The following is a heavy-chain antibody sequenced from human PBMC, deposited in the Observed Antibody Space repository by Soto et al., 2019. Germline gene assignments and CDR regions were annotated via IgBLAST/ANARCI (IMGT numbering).Heavy chain of an antibody. V-gene: IGHV3-23*01. Sequence: EVQLLESGGGLVQPGGSLSLSCAASAFTFNKYAMSWVRQAPGKGLEWVSGIGGSGRTTYYADSVKGRFTISRDNSNNTLFLQMNSLRAEDTAVYYCAKNRYSDSSGDFYDYWGQGTLVTVSS. CDR2: IGGSGRTT. CDR3: AKNRYSDSSGDFYDY. CDR1: AFTFNKYA. J-gene: IGHJ4*02. D-gene: IGHD3-22*01.